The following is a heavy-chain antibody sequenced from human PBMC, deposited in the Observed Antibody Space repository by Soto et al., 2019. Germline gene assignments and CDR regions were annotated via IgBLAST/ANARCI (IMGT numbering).Heavy chain of an antibody. CDR3: ARTLGDTWAAAGKAGFDY. D-gene: IGHD6-13*01. V-gene: IGHV1-69*13. CDR1: GGTFSSYA. CDR2: IIPIFGTA. Sequence: ASVKVSCKASGGTFSSYAISWVRQAPGQGLEWMGGIIPIFGTANYAQKFQGRVTITADESTSTAYMELSSLRSEDTAVYYCARTLGDTWAAAGKAGFDYWGQGTLVTVSS. J-gene: IGHJ4*02.